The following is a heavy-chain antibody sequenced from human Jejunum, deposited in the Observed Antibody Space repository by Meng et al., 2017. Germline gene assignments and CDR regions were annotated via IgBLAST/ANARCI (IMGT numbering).Heavy chain of an antibody. CDR2: IYYSGST. CDR1: GGSISSGDYY. J-gene: IGHJ4*02. CDR3: ARDRTTGRYFDY. D-gene: IGHD4-11*01. Sequence: QGHRQEAGPGPVKPSQTLSLTCTVSGGSISSGDYYWSWIRQPPGKGLEWIGYIYYSGSTYYNPSLKSRVTISVDTSKNQFSLKLSSVTAADTAVYYCARDRTTGRYFDYWGQGTLVTVSS. V-gene: IGHV4-30-4*01.